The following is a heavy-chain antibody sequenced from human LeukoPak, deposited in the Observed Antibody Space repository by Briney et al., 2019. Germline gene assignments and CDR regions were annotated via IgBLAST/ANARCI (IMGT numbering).Heavy chain of an antibody. V-gene: IGHV5-51*01. CDR1: GYSFTSYW. D-gene: IGHD3-16*02. CDR3: ARHYRDHPSRVRGHYYYYYYMDV. CDR2: IYPGDSDT. Sequence: GESLKISCKGSGYSFTSYWIGWVRQMPGKGLEWMGIIYPGDSDTRYSPSFQGQVTISADKSITTAYLQWSSLKASDTAMYYCARHYRDHPSRVRGHYYYYYYMDVWGKGTTVTISS. J-gene: IGHJ6*03.